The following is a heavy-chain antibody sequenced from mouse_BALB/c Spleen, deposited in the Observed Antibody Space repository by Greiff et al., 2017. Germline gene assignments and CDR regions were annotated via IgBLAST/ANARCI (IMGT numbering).Heavy chain of an antibody. CDR2: ISSGGSST. V-gene: IGHV5-6-4*01. CDR3: TRDSLVPFAY. J-gene: IGHJ3*01. Sequence: EVQLVESGGGLVKPGGSLKLSCAASGFSFSSYTMSWVRQTQGKRLEWVAPISSGGSSTYYPDSVKGRFTISRDNAKNTLYLQMSSLKSEDTAMYYCTRDSLVPFAYWGQGTLVTVSA. CDR1: GFSFSSYT.